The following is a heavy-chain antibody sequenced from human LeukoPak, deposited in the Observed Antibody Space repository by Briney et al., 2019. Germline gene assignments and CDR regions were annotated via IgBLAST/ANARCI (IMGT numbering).Heavy chain of an antibody. J-gene: IGHJ5*02. CDR3: ARDGTSYSNYEGGWFDP. D-gene: IGHD4-11*01. CDR1: GFTFSTYS. CDR2: NCANDGKT. Sequence: QAGGSLRLSCAASGFTFSTYSMTWVRQAPGKGLEWVSGNCANDGKTHYADSVKGRFTISRDNSKNTLYLQMNSLRAEDTAVYYCARDGTSYSNYEGGWFDPWGQGTLVTVSS. V-gene: IGHV3-23*01.